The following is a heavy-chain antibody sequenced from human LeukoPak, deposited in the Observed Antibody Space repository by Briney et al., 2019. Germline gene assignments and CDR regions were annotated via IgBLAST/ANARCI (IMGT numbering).Heavy chain of an antibody. D-gene: IGHD3-10*01. Sequence: WMGRINPNSGGTNYAQKFQGRVTMTRDTSISTAYMELSRLRSDDTAVYYCARDMLRGDPWGQGTLVTVSS. CDR2: INPNSGGT. V-gene: IGHV1-2*06. CDR3: ARDMLRGDP. J-gene: IGHJ5*02.